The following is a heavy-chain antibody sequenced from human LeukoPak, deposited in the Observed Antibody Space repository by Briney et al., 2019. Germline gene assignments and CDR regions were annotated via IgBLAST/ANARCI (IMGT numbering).Heavy chain of an antibody. Sequence: PGGSLRLSCAASGFTLISYAMSCVRHAPGRGLECVSAICGSGGSTYYADPVKGRFTISRDNSKNTLYLQMNSLRAEDTAVYYCAKVGATVTTKIATLSFDYWGQGTLVTVSS. V-gene: IGHV3-23*01. CDR3: AKVGATVTTKIATLSFDY. CDR1: GFTLISYA. CDR2: ICGSGGST. J-gene: IGHJ4*02. D-gene: IGHD4-17*01.